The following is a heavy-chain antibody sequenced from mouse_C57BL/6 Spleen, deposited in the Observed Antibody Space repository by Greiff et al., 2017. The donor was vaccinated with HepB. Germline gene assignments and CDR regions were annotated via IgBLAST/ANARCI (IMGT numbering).Heavy chain of an antibody. CDR2: ISYDGSN. Sequence: EVKLQESGPGLVKPSQSLSLTCSVSGYSITSGYFWNWIRQFPGNKLEWMGYISYDGSNNYNPSLKNRITITRDTSKNQFFLKLNSVTTEDTATYYCSRGGSSYSWYFDVWGTGTTVTVSS. CDR1: GYSITSGYF. D-gene: IGHD1-1*01. CDR3: SRGGSSYSWYFDV. V-gene: IGHV3-6*01. J-gene: IGHJ1*03.